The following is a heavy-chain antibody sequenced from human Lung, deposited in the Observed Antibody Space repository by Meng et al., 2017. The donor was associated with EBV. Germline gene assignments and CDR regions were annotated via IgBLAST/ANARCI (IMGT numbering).Heavy chain of an antibody. J-gene: IGHJ2*01. V-gene: IGHV3-30-3*01. CDR2: ISNDGSNK. CDR3: ARGATSVCDL. Sequence: VQLVESGGGVVQPGRSLRLSCAASGFTFSSFAVHWVRQAPGKGLEWVAVISNDGSNKFYPDSVKGRFTISRDNSKNTLDLQMNSLRPDDTAVYYCARGATSVCDLWGRGTMVTVSS. CDR1: GFTFSSFA.